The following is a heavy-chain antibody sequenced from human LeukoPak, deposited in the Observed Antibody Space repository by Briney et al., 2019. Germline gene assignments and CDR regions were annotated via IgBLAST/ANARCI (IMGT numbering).Heavy chain of an antibody. CDR2: INHSGST. V-gene: IGHV4-34*01. J-gene: IGHJ5*02. CDR3: ARGHILTGSLKA. D-gene: IGHD3-9*01. Sequence: SETLSLTCTVSGGSINTYYWSWLRQPPGKGLEWIGEINHSGSTNYNPSLKSRVTISVDTSKNQFSLKLSSVTAADTAVYYCARGHILTGSLKAWGQGTLVTVSS. CDR1: GGSINTYY.